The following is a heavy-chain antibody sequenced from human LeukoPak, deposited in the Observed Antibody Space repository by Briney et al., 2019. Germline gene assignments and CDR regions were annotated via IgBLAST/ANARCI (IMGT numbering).Heavy chain of an antibody. V-gene: IGHV1-8*03. CDR3: ARSALSGDAFDI. CDR1: GYTFTSYD. CDR2: MNPNSGNT. D-gene: IGHD5-12*01. Sequence: RASVKVSCKASGYTFTSYDINWVRQATGQGLEWMGWMNPNSGNTGYAQKFQGRVTITRNTSMSTAYMELSSLRSEDTAVYYCARSALSGDAFDIWGEGTMVTVSS. J-gene: IGHJ3*02.